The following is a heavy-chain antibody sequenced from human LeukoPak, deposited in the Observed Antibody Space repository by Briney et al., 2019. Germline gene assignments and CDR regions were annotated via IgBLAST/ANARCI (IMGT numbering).Heavy chain of an antibody. Sequence: PSETLSLTCTVSGGSISSDTYFWHWIRQPPGKGLECIGTIYYTGTTFYNPSLKSRVTMSIDTSANQFSLKLNSVTAADTAVYYCARRDQYVSSDYWGQGTLVTVSS. CDR2: IYYTGTT. CDR1: GGSISSDTYF. V-gene: IGHV4-39*01. CDR3: ARRDQYVSSDY. J-gene: IGHJ4*02. D-gene: IGHD5/OR15-5a*01.